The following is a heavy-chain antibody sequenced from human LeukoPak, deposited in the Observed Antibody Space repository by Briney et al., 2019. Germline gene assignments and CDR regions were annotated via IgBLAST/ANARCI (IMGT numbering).Heavy chain of an antibody. D-gene: IGHD3-3*01. Sequence: ASVKVSCKASGGTFSSYAISWVRQAPGQGLEWMGGIIPIFGTANYAQKFQGRVTITADESTSTAYMELSSLRSEDTAVYYCARVFYPAGAAGRILEWLRSYYFDYWGQGTLVTVSS. CDR2: IIPIFGTA. CDR3: ARVFYPAGAAGRILEWLRSYYFDY. CDR1: GGTFSSYA. J-gene: IGHJ4*02. V-gene: IGHV1-69*13.